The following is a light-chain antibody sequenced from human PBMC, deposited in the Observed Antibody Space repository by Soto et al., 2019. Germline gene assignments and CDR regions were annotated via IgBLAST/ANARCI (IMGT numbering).Light chain of an antibody. CDR1: RSISDW. V-gene: IGKV1-5*01. CDR2: DAS. J-gene: IGKJ5*01. Sequence: DIQMTQSPSSLSPSVGDRVTITCRASRSISDWLAWYQQKPGKAPELLIFDASNLKSGVSSRFSGSGSGTEFTLTISSLQPDDFATYYCQQYNSYPITFGQGTRLEIK. CDR3: QQYNSYPIT.